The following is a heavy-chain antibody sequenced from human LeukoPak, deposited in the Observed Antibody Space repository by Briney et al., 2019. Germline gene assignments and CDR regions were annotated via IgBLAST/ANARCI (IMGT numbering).Heavy chain of an antibody. CDR1: GFTFSDYY. Sequence: GGSLRLSCAASGFTFSDYYMSWIRQAPGKGLEWVSYISSSGSTIYYADSVKGRFTISRDNAKNSLYLQMNSLRAEDTAVYYCARERRYSSSWYGWDYWGQGTLVTVSS. CDR3: ARERRYSSSWYGWDY. CDR2: ISSSGSTI. D-gene: IGHD6-13*01. V-gene: IGHV3-11*01. J-gene: IGHJ4*02.